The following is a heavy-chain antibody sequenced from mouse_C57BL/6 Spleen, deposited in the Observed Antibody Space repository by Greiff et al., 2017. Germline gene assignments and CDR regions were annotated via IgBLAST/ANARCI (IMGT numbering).Heavy chain of an antibody. V-gene: IGHV1-26*01. D-gene: IGHD1-1*01. CDR3: ARWGTTFDY. CDR1: GYTFTDYY. J-gene: IGHJ2*01. CDR2: INPNNGGT. Sequence: EVQLQQSGPELVKPGASVKISCKASGYTFTDYYMNWVKQSHGKSLEWIGDINPNNGGTSYNQKFKGKATLTVDKSSSTAYMELRSLTSEDSAFYYCARWGTTFDYWGQGTTLTVSS.